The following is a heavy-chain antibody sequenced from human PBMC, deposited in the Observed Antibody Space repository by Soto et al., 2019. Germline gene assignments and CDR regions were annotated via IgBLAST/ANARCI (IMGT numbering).Heavy chain of an antibody. Sequence: EMQLVESGGGLVQPGGSLRLSCVGSGFSFNSYWMSWVRQAPGKGLEWVANKKEDGSEEYYVGSVRGRFTISRDNAKNSLYLQMNSLRGEDTAVYYXXXXXXXXXXSGYSGAXDLWGQGTMVTXSS. D-gene: IGHD3-3*01. CDR1: GFSFNSYW. CDR2: KKEDGSEE. V-gene: IGHV3-7*01. J-gene: IGHJ3*01. CDR3: XXXXXXXXXSGYSGAXDL.